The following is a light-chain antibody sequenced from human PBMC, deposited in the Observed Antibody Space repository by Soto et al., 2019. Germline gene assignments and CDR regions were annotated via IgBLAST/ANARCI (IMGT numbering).Light chain of an antibody. CDR3: QQRSTGPPLT. V-gene: IGKV3-11*01. J-gene: IGKJ4*01. Sequence: VLTQSPATLSASPGESAALSCRASQAVGHYVAWYRQIPGQAPRLLIYDTSNSAAGIPDRFRGSGSGTDFTLTISSLEPEDFAVYYCQQRSTGPPLTFGGGTKVEIK. CDR2: DTS. CDR1: QAVGHY.